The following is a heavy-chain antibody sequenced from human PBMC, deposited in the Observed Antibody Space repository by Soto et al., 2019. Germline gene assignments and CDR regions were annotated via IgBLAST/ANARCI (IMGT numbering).Heavy chain of an antibody. CDR3: AREDGQIWWFDP. Sequence: TLSLTCTLSGRSISSRAYYWSWIRQPPGKGLEWIGYIYYSGSTYCNPSLKSRVTISVDTSKNQFSLKLSSVTAADTAVYYCAREDGQIWWFDPWGQGTMVTVSS. V-gene: IGHV4-30-4*01. CDR1: GRSISSRAYY. CDR2: IYYSGST. J-gene: IGHJ5*02.